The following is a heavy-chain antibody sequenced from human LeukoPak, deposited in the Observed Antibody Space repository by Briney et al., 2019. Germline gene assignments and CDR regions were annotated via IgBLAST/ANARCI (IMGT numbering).Heavy chain of an antibody. CDR1: GFSVSSNF. CDR2: IYSGGST. D-gene: IGHD3-3*01. CDR3: ARDFGD. J-gene: IGHJ4*02. V-gene: IGHV3-66*01. Sequence: GGSLRLSCVASGFSVSSNFMSWVRQAPGKGLEWVSIIYSGGSTYYANSVKDRFTISRDNSENILSLQMNSLRAEDTAVYYCARDFGDWGQGTLVTVSS.